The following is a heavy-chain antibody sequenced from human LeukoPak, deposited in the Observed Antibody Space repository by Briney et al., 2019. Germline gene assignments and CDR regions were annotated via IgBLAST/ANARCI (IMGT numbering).Heavy chain of an antibody. CDR3: AKSLATGWYVNEY. J-gene: IGHJ4*02. CDR2: SSNSGSSP. CDR1: AFTFSSYA. Sequence: GGSLRLSCAPSAFTFSSYAMSWVRQAPGTVLESFSISSNSGSSPHYAGSVKGRFTISRDNSKDTLYLQMSSLRVEDTAVYYCAKSLATGWYVNEYWGQGTLVTVSS. V-gene: IGHV3-23*01. D-gene: IGHD6-19*01.